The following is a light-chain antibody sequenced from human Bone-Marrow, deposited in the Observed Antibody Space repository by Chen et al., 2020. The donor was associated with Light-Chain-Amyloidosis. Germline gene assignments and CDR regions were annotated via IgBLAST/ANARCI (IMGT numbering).Light chain of an antibody. J-gene: IGLJ2*01. CDR3: TSYTSSNTIL. V-gene: IGLV2-14*01. CDR2: EVS. CDR1: SSDVGGYNY. Sequence: QSALTQPTSVSGSPGQSITISCTGTSSDVGGYNYVSWYQHSPGKAPKLIIYEVSKRPSVVSNRFSGSKSGNTASLIISGLQAEDETDYYCTSYTSSNTILFGGGTKLTVL.